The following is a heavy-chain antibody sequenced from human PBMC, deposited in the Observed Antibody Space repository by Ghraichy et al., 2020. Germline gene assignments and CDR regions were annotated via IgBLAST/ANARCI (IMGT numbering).Heavy chain of an antibody. J-gene: IGHJ4*02. V-gene: IGHV3-30*18. CDR1: GFTFSSYG. CDR2: ISYDGSNK. D-gene: IGHD2-15*01. Sequence: GESLNISSAASGFTFSSYGMHWVRQAPGKGLEWVAVISYDGSNKYYADSVKGRFTISRDNSKNTLYLQMNSLRAEDTAVYYCAKEGRYCSGGSCYCDYWGQGTLVTVSS. CDR3: AKEGRYCSGGSCYCDY.